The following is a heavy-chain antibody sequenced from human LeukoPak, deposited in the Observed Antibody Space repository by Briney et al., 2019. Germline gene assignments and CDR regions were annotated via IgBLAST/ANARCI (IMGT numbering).Heavy chain of an antibody. CDR2: IGSRGSPT. V-gene: IGHV3-48*02. J-gene: IGHJ6*02. Sequence: GGSLRLSCAASGFAFSSYNMNWVRQAPGKGLEWISYIGSRGSPTHYADSVRGRFTISRDNAKSSLYMQMNSLRDDDTALYYCARRPYSDTSGRLSDVWGQGTTVTVSS. CDR1: GFAFSSYN. D-gene: IGHD3-22*01. CDR3: ARRPYSDTSGRLSDV.